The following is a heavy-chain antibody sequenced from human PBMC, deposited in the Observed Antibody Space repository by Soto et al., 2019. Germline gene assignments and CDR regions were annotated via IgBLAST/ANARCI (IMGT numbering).Heavy chain of an antibody. D-gene: IGHD6-13*01. CDR3: ARDGIAAARRPWFDP. CDR2: INSDGSST. J-gene: IGHJ5*02. Sequence: EVQLVESGGGLVQPAGSLRLSCAASGFTFSSYWMHWVRQAPGKGLVWVSRINSDGSSTSYADSVKGRFTISRDNAKNTLYLQMNSLRAEDTAVYYCARDGIAAARRPWFDPWGQGTLVTVSS. V-gene: IGHV3-74*01. CDR1: GFTFSSYW.